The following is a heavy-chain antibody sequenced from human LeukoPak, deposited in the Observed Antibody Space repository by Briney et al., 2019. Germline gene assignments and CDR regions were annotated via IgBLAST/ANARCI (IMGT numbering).Heavy chain of an antibody. CDR2: ISGSGGST. D-gene: IGHD6-13*01. CDR3: AKSDSSSWYFY. V-gene: IGHV3-23*01. CDR1: GFTFSSYG. J-gene: IGHJ4*02. Sequence: GGSLRLSCAASGFTFSSYGMNWVRQAPGKGLEWVSAISGSGGSTYYADSVKGRFTISRDNSKNTLYLQMNSLRAEDTAVYYCAKSDSSSWYFYWGQGTLVTVSS.